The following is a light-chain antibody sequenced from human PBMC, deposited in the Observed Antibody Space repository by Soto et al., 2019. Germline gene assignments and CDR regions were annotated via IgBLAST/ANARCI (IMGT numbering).Light chain of an antibody. CDR1: SSNIGGNS. Sequence: QSVLTQPPSVSAAPGQKVTISCSGSSSNIGGNSVSWYQQLPGTAPKLLIYDDNKRPSGIPDRFSGSKSGTSATLGITGFQNGDEEDYYCGSWDSSLSAYVFGTGTKV. CDR3: GSWDSSLSAYV. V-gene: IGLV1-51*01. J-gene: IGLJ1*01. CDR2: DDN.